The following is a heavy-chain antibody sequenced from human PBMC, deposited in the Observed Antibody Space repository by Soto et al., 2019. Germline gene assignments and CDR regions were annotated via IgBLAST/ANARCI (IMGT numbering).Heavy chain of an antibody. D-gene: IGHD3-10*01. Sequence: GGSLRLSCAASGSGFIFSSYGMGWVRQAPGKGLEWVSGISGSDGSTYYADSVKGRFTISRDNSRDTVYLQMNSLRAGDTAVYHCAKDLYGSGSYGMDVWGQGTTVTVSS. CDR2: ISGSDGST. J-gene: IGHJ6*02. V-gene: IGHV3-23*01. CDR3: AKDLYGSGSYGMDV. CDR1: GSGFIFSSYG.